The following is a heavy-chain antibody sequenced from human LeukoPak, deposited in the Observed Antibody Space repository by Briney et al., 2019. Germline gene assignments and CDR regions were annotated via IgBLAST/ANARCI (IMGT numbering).Heavy chain of an antibody. J-gene: IGHJ5*02. CDR2: IYDSGNT. CDR3: AREDWDYWFDP. CDR1: GVSMSSSPYY. V-gene: IGHV4-39*02. D-gene: IGHD1-7*01. Sequence: SETLSLTCTVSGVSMSSSPYYWGWIRQPPGKGLEWIGTIYDSGNTNYNPSLRSRLTISVDTSRNQFSLKLSSVTAADTAVYYCAREDWDYWFDPWGQGTLVTVSS.